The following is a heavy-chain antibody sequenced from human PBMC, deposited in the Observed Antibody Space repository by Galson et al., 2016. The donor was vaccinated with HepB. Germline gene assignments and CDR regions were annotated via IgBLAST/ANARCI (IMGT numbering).Heavy chain of an antibody. J-gene: IGHJ4*02. Sequence: SLRLSCAASGFTLSTNSMNWVRQAPGKGLQWVAKISASGATYYADSVKGRFTFSRDDAKNSLYLQMNSLRDEDTAVYYCVRDKDWASDSWGQGALVTVSS. CDR2: ISASGAT. CDR3: VRDKDWASDS. CDR1: GFTLSTNS. D-gene: IGHD3-9*01. V-gene: IGHV3-48*02.